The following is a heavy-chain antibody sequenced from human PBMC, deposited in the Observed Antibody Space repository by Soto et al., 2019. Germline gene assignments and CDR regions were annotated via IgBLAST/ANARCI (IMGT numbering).Heavy chain of an antibody. D-gene: IGHD6-13*01. Sequence: EVQLVESGGGSGQPGGALRPSFFGSGDTFNSHGKELVRQTPGKGLEWISSISGSGTTKYADSVKGRFTISRDNAHKSIYLEMTSLRVEDTGVYYCARGGIHWGQGALVTVSS. CDR2: ISGSGTT. CDR1: GDTFNSHG. J-gene: IGHJ4*02. V-gene: IGHV3-48*03. CDR3: ARGGIH.